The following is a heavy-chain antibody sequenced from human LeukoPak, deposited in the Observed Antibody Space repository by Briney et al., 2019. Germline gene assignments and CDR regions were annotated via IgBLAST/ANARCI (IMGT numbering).Heavy chain of an antibody. Sequence: ASVKVSCKASGYTFTGYYMHWVRQAPGQGLEWMGWISAYNGNTNYAQKLQGRVTMTTDTSTSTAYMELRSLRSDDTAVYYCARGAFPRIAVAGTIDYWGQGTLVTVSS. CDR3: ARGAFPRIAVAGTIDY. V-gene: IGHV1-18*04. CDR2: ISAYNGNT. J-gene: IGHJ4*02. CDR1: GYTFTGYY. D-gene: IGHD6-19*01.